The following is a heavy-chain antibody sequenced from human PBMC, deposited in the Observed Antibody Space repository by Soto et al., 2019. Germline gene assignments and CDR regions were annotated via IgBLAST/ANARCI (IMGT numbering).Heavy chain of an antibody. CDR2: ISWNSGSI. CDR1: GFTFSSYA. J-gene: IGHJ3*02. V-gene: IGHV3-9*01. CDR3: AKGGYGSGSDAFDI. D-gene: IGHD3-10*01. Sequence: SGGSLRLSCAASGFTFSSYAMSWVRQAPGKGLEWVSGISWNSGSIGYADSEKGRFTISRDNAKSSLYLQMNSLRAEDTALYYCAKGGYGSGSDAFDIWGQGTMVTVSS.